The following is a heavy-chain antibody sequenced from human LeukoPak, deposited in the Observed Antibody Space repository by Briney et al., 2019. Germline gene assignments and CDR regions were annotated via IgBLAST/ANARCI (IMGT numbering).Heavy chain of an antibody. Sequence: SQTLSLTCTVSGGSITRGGYYWSWIRQPAGKGLEWIGRIYTSGSTNYNPSLKSRVIISVDTSKNQFSLKLSSVTAADTAVYYCARHLAYYDILTGYYKAHYFDYGDQGTLVTVSS. CDR3: ARHLAYYDILTGYYKAHYFDY. J-gene: IGHJ4*02. CDR1: GGSITRGGYY. CDR2: IYTSGST. V-gene: IGHV4-61*02. D-gene: IGHD3-9*01.